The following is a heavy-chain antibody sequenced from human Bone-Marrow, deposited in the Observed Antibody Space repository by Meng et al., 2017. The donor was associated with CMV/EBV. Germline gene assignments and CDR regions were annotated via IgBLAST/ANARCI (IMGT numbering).Heavy chain of an antibody. CDR3: ARDQLQQWLVQTPYGMDV. V-gene: IGHV3-30-3*01. CDR2: ISYDGSNK. Sequence: GGSLRLSCAASGFTFSSYAMHWVRQAPGKGLEWVAVISYDGSNKYYADSVKGRFTISRDNAKNSLYLQMNSLRAEDTAVYYCARDQLQQWLVQTPYGMDVWGQGTTVTVSS. J-gene: IGHJ6*02. D-gene: IGHD6-19*01. CDR1: GFTFSSYA.